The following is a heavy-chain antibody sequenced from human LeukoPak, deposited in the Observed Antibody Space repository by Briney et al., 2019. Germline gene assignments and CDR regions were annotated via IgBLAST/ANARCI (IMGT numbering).Heavy chain of an antibody. CDR3: AKDLWFGELLYSNFDY. J-gene: IGHJ4*02. CDR2: ISGSGGST. V-gene: IGHV3-23*01. CDR1: GFTFSSYA. D-gene: IGHD3-10*01. Sequence: PGGSLRLSCAASGFTFSSYAMSWVRQAPGKGLEWVSAISGSGGSTYYADSVKGRFTISRDNSKNTLCLQMNSLRAEDTAVYYCAKDLWFGELLYSNFDYWGQGTLVTVSS.